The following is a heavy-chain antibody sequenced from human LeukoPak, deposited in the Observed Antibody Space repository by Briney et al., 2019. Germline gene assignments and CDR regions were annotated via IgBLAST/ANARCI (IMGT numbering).Heavy chain of an antibody. CDR2: VWHSGTA. CDR3: ASSYCTNGVCQHRYYFDY. CDR1: AYSISTGYF. J-gene: IGHJ4*02. Sequence: SETLSLTCNVSAYSISTGYFWGWIRQPPGKGLEWIGSVWHSGTAYFNPSLESRVTISVDTSRNQFSLKLSSVTAADTAVYYCASSYCTNGVCQHRYYFDYWGQGTLVTVSS. D-gene: IGHD2-8*01. V-gene: IGHV4-38-2*02.